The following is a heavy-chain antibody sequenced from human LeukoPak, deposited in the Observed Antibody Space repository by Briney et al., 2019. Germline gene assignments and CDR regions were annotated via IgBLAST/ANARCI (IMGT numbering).Heavy chain of an antibody. Sequence: GGSLRLSCAASGFTFSAYSMNWVRQAQGKGLEWVSSISSTSIYRYYGDSVKGRFTISRDNAKNSLYLQMNSLRAEDTAVFYCARAPVYYDESRGHLKISNWYLDLWGRGTLVTVSS. J-gene: IGHJ2*01. CDR2: ISSTSIYR. D-gene: IGHD3-22*01. CDR1: GFTFSAYS. CDR3: ARAPVYYDESRGHLKISNWYLDL. V-gene: IGHV3-21*01.